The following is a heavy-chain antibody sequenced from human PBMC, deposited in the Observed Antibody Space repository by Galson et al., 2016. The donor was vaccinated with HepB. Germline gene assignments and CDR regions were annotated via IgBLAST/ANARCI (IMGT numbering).Heavy chain of an antibody. CDR3: ARSYSSSWIYFDY. CDR1: GFTFSSHA. Sequence: SLRLSCAASGFTFSSHAMHWVRQAPGKGLKWVALISYDGSNKYNADSVKGRFTISRDTSKNTLYLLMNSLRSEDTARYYCARSYSSSWIYFDYWGQGTLVTVSS. D-gene: IGHD6-13*01. V-gene: IGHV3-30-3*01. CDR2: ISYDGSNK. J-gene: IGHJ4*02.